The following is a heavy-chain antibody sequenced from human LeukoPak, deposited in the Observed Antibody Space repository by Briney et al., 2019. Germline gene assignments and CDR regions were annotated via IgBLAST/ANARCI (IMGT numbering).Heavy chain of an antibody. CDR1: GFTFSTYA. CDR3: AKYRAGITAADDAFDI. J-gene: IGHJ3*02. Sequence: PGGSLRLSCAASGFTFSTYAMSWVRQAPGKGLEWVSLISGRGGYTYYADSVKGRFTISRDDSKNTLSLKMNSLTVEDTALYYCAKYRAGITAADDAFDIWGQGTMVTVSS. CDR2: ISGRGGYT. V-gene: IGHV3-23*01. D-gene: IGHD1-14*01.